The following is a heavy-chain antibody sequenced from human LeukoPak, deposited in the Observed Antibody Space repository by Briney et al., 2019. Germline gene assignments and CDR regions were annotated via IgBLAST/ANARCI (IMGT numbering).Heavy chain of an antibody. CDR2: INPYDATT. Sequence: ASVKVSCKASGFTFTTYCISWVRQAPGQGLEWVGWINPYDATTNYAPNLRGRVTMTTDRSTSTAYMELRSLRADDTAVYYCTRAPDGHLDSNYWGQGTLVTVAS. CDR3: TRAPDGHLDSNY. CDR1: GFTFTTYC. J-gene: IGHJ4*02. D-gene: IGHD2-8*01. V-gene: IGHV1-18*01.